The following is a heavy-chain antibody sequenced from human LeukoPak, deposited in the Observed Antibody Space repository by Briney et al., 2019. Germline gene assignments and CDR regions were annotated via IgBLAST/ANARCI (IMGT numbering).Heavy chain of an antibody. D-gene: IGHD3-22*01. J-gene: IGHJ5*02. Sequence: GSLRLSCAASGFTVRSNYMSWVRQAPGKGLEWVSIIYSGGGTYYADSVKGRFTISRDNSKNTVYLQMNSLRAEDAAVYYCARLAGFGVVVISWGQGTLVTVSS. V-gene: IGHV3-66*04. CDR2: IYSGGGT. CDR3: ARLAGFGVVVIS. CDR1: GFTVRSNY.